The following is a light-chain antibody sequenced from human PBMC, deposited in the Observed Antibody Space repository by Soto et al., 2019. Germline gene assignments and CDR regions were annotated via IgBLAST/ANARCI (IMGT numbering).Light chain of an antibody. Sequence: EIVLTQSPGTLSLSPGERATLSCRASQSVSSSYLAWYQQKPGQAPRLLIYGASSRATGIPDRFSGRGSGTDFTLTISRLEPEDFATYYCQQYNSYSRTFGQGTKVEIK. CDR2: GAS. CDR1: QSVSSSY. J-gene: IGKJ1*01. CDR3: QQYNSYSRT. V-gene: IGKV3-20*01.